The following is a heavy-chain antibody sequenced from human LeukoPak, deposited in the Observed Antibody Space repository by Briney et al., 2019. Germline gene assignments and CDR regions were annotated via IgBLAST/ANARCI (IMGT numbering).Heavy chain of an antibody. D-gene: IGHD3-10*01. CDR3: AKGFSYYYYYGMDV. CDR1: GFTVSGNY. J-gene: IGHJ6*02. CDR2: IYIGGST. V-gene: IGHV3-53*01. Sequence: GGSLRLSCAASGFTVSGNYMSWVPQAPGKRLEWGSVIYIGGSTYYADSVKGRFTISRDNSKDTLYVQMNSLRVDDTAVYYCAKGFSYYYYYGMDVWGQGTTVTV.